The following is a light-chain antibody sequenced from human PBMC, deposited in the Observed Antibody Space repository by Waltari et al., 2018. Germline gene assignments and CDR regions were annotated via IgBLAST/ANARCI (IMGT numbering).Light chain of an antibody. CDR2: GAS. V-gene: IGKV3-20*01. J-gene: IGKJ1*01. Sequence: IVLTQSPATLSSSPGERATLACRASQTVSRSLAWYQQKPGQAPKLLIYGASTRATGIPDRFTGSGSWTDFSLTISSLEPEDFAIYFCQHYVRLPATFGQGTKVEIK. CDR3: QHYVRLPAT. CDR1: QTVSRS.